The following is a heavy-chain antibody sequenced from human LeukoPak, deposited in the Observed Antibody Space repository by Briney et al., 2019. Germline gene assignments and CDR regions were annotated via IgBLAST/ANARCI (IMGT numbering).Heavy chain of an antibody. D-gene: IGHD6-13*01. J-gene: IGHJ5*02. CDR1: GFTFDDYA. CDR2: ISWNSGSI. CDR3: AKGTYSSSWYWGGGFDP. V-gene: IGHV3-9*01. Sequence: GGSLRLSCAASGFTFDDYAMHWVRQAPGKGLEWVSGISWNSGSIVYADSVKGRFTISRDNAKNSLYLQMNSLRAEDTALYYCAKGTYSSSWYWGGGFDPWGQGTLVTVSS.